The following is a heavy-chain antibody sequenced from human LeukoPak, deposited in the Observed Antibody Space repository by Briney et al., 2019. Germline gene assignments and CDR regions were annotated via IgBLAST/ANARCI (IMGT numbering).Heavy chain of an antibody. CDR3: ARALTPLDIVVVPAASPGGMDV. J-gene: IGHJ6*02. CDR2: INHSGST. D-gene: IGHD2-2*01. Sequence: SETLSLTCAVYGGSFSGYYWSWSRQPPGKGLEWIGEINHSGSTNYNPSLKSRVTISVDTSKNQFSLKLSSVTAADTAVYYCARALTPLDIVVVPAASPGGMDVWGQGTTVTVSS. CDR1: GGSFSGYY. V-gene: IGHV4-34*01.